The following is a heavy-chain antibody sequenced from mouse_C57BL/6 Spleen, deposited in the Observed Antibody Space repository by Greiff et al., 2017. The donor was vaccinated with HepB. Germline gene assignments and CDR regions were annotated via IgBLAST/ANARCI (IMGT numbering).Heavy chain of an antibody. D-gene: IGHD1-1*01. CDR3: ARWLLRCDY. J-gene: IGHJ2*01. CDR2: IYPGSGST. CDR1: GYTFTSYW. V-gene: IGHV1-55*01. Sequence: QVQLQQSGAELVKPGASVKMSCKASGYTFTSYWITWVKQRPGQGLEWIGDIYPGSGSTNYNEKFKSKATLTVDKSSSTAYMQLSSLTSEDSAVYCGARWLLRCDYWGQGTTLTVSS.